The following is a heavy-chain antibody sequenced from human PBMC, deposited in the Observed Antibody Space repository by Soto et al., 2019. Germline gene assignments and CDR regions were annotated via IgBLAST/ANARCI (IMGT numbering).Heavy chain of an antibody. CDR3: ARHIPMSLRADYFDY. V-gene: IGHV4-59*08. J-gene: IGHJ4*02. CDR1: GGSISSYY. D-gene: IGHD4-17*01. CDR2: IYYSGST. Sequence: SETLSLTCTVSGGSISSYYWSWIRQPPGKGLEWIGYIYYSGSTNYNPSLKSRVTISVDTSKNQFSLKLSSVTAADTAVYYCARHIPMSLRADYFDYWGQGTLVTVS.